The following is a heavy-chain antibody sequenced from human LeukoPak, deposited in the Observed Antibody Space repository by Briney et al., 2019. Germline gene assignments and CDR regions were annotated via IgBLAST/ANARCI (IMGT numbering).Heavy chain of an antibody. CDR1: GFTFSSYW. D-gene: IGHD5-12*01. V-gene: IGHV3-7*01. Sequence: GGSLRLSCAASGFTFSSYWMSWVRQAPGKGLEWVANIKEDGSEKYYVDSVKGRFTISRDNAKNSLYLEMNSLRPEDMAVYFCARGFAGYSGYNWVYYYYMDVWGKGTTVAVSS. CDR2: IKEDGSEK. CDR3: ARGFAGYSGYNWVYYYYMDV. J-gene: IGHJ6*03.